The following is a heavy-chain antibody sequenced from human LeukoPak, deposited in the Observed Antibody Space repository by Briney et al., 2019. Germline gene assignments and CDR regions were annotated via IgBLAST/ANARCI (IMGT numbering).Heavy chain of an antibody. CDR2: IYTGGGT. CDR3: AYFEFWSGHGLDH. D-gene: IGHD3-3*01. J-gene: IGHJ3*01. Sequence: PGGSLRLSCAASESIVSGNYMTWVRQAPGKGLEWLSVIYTGGGTYYADSVKGRFTISRDTSKTTVYLQMNSLRGDDTAIYYCAYFEFWSGHGLDHWGQRTMVSVSS. CDR1: ESIVSGNY. V-gene: IGHV3-66*01.